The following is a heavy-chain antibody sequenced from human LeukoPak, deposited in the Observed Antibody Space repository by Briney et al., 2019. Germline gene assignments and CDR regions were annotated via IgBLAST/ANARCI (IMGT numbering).Heavy chain of an antibody. CDR1: GFSFITHA. D-gene: IGHD1-1*01. Sequence: GGSLRLSCAASGFSFITHAMNWVRQAPGKGLEWIAVLYSGGSAYYADSVKGRFTISRDNSKNTLYLQIYSLRAEDTAIYYCARDSETETGWYYYGMDVWGQGTTVTVSS. V-gene: IGHV3-53*01. CDR3: ARDSETETGWYYYGMDV. J-gene: IGHJ6*02. CDR2: LYSGGSA.